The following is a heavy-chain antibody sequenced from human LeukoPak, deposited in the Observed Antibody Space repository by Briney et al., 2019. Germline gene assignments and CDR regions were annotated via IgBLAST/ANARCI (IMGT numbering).Heavy chain of an antibody. CDR3: AKDDSYSGYVY. D-gene: IGHD5-12*01. J-gene: IGHJ4*02. V-gene: IGHV3-23*01. CDR2: FSGSGGST. CDR1: GFTFSSYA. Sequence: GESLKISCAASGFTFSSYAMSWVRQAPGKGLEWVSAFSGSGGSTYYADSVKGRFTISRDNSKNTLYLQMNSLRAEDTAVYYCAKDDSYSGYVYWGQGTLVTVSS.